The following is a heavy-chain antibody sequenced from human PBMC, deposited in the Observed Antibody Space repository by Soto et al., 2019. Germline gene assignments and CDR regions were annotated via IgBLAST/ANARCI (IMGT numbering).Heavy chain of an antibody. Sequence: WASVKVSCKVSGYTLTELSMHWVRQAPGKGLEWMGGFDPEDGETIYAQKFQGRVTMTEDTSTDTAYMELSSLRSEDTAVYYCATDLMTTSVFDYWGQGTLVTVSS. CDR2: FDPEDGET. CDR1: GYTLTELS. V-gene: IGHV1-24*01. D-gene: IGHD4-17*01. J-gene: IGHJ4*02. CDR3: ATDLMTTSVFDY.